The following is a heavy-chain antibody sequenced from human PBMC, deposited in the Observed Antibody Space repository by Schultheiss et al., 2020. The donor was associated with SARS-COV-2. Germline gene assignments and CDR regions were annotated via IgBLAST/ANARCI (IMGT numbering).Heavy chain of an antibody. CDR1: GFTLSTYA. Sequence: GGSLRLSCATSGFTLSTYAMSWVRQAPGKGLEWVSAISGSGGSTYYADSVKGRFTISRDNSKNTLYLQMNSLRAEDTAVYYCAKTRNYAPDYWGQGTLVTVSS. CDR2: ISGSGGST. V-gene: IGHV3-23*01. D-gene: IGHD3-16*01. J-gene: IGHJ4*02. CDR3: AKTRNYAPDY.